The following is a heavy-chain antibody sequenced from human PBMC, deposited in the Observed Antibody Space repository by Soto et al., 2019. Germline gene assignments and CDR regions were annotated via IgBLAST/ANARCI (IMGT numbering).Heavy chain of an antibody. V-gene: IGHV4-59*08. CDR2: IQYNGYS. CDR3: TINGFGSLHGLVDV. CDR1: GGSITHYY. Sequence: QVQLQESGPGLVKPSETLSLTCTVSGGSITHYYCSWFRQPPGKGLEWIGYIQYNGYSAYNLSLTGRVTMSIDTSTPHFSLMLESVTATDRAVYYFTINGFGSLHGLVDVRGQGTTVIVSS. D-gene: IGHD3-10*01. J-gene: IGHJ6*02.